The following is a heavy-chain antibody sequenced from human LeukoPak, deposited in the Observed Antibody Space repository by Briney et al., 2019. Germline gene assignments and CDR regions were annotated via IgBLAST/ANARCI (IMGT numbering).Heavy chain of an antibody. Sequence: PGGSLRLSCAASGFTFSSYGMHWVRQAPGKGLEWVAVIWYDGSNKYYADSVKGRFTISRDNSKNTLYLQMNSLRAEDTAVYYRARASSSWYNYFDYWGQGTLVTVSS. V-gene: IGHV3-33*01. CDR1: GFTFSSYG. D-gene: IGHD6-13*01. CDR2: IWYDGSNK. CDR3: ARASSSWYNYFDY. J-gene: IGHJ4*02.